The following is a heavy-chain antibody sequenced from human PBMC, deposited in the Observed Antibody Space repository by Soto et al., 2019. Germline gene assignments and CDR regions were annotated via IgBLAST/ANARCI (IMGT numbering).Heavy chain of an antibody. D-gene: IGHD3-10*01. J-gene: IGHJ6*02. CDR3: AALDYTMVRGVISYYYYGMDV. V-gene: IGHV1-58*01. CDR1: GFTFTSSA. Sequence: GASVKVSCKASGFTFTSSAVQWVRQARGQRLEWVGWIVVGSGNTNYAQKFQERVTITRDMSTSTAYMELSSLRSEETAVYYCAALDYTMVRGVISYYYYGMDVWGQGTTVTVSS. CDR2: IVVGSGNT.